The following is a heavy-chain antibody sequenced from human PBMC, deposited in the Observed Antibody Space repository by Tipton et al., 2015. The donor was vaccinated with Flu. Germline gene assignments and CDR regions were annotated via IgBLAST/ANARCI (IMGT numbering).Heavy chain of an antibody. CDR1: RGSVSSGSYY. CDR2: IYTSGST. Sequence: TLSLTCTVSRGSVSSGSYYWTWLRQPAGKGLEWIGRIYTSGSTTDYNPSLKSRVTISVDTSTNQFFLKVNSVTAEDTAVYYCATDYAKTDAFDIWGQGTMVTVSS. J-gene: IGHJ3*02. CDR3: ATDYAKTDAFDI. D-gene: IGHD4-17*01. V-gene: IGHV4-61*02.